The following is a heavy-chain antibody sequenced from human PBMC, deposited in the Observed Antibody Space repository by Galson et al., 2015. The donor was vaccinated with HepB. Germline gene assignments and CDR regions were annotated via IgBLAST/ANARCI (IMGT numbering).Heavy chain of an antibody. V-gene: IGHV2-70*01. CDR2: IDWDDDK. CDR1: GFSLSTSGMC. J-gene: IGHJ4*02. Sequence: PALVKPTQTLTLTCTFSGFSLSTSGMCVSWIRQPPGKALEWLALIDWDDDKYYSTSLKTRLTISKDTSKDQVVLTMTNMDPVDTATYYCARRPDDYGALDYWGQGTLVPVSS. CDR3: ARRPDDYGALDY. D-gene: IGHD4-17*01.